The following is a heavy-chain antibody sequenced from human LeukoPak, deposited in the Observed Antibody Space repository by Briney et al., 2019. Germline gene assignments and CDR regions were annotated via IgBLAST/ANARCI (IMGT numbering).Heavy chain of an antibody. D-gene: IGHD3-10*01. CDR1: GFTVSSNY. Sequence: PGGSLRLSCAASGFTVSSNYMSWVRQAPGKGLEWVSVIYSGGSTYYADSVKGRFTISRDNSKNTLYLQMNSLRAEDTAVYYCARASITMVRGVIITSRYYYYMDVWGKGTTVTISS. J-gene: IGHJ6*03. V-gene: IGHV3-53*01. CDR2: IYSGGST. CDR3: ARASITMVRGVIITSRYYYYMDV.